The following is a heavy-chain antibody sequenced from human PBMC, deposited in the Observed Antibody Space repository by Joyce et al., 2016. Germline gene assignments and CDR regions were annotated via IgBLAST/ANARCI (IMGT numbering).Heavy chain of an antibody. CDR2: IKPNSGDT. Sequence: QVHLVQSGAEVKKSGASVKVSCKASGYTFSAYYLHWVRQAPGQGLEWMGRIKPNSGDTNYAQKFQGRVTMTRDTSISAAYRELSRLKSDDTAMYYCARPGRRGREDAFEICGQGTMVTVSS. CDR3: ARPGRRGREDAFEI. CDR1: GYTFSAYY. D-gene: IGHD3-10*01. V-gene: IGHV1-2*06. J-gene: IGHJ3*02.